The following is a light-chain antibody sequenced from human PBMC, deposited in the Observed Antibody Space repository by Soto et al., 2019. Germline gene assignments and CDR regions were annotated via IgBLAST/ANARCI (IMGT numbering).Light chain of an antibody. Sequence: DLKITESPSSLATSVGDRVTITCQASQDISNYLNWYQQKPGKAPKLLIYAASSLQSGVPSRFSGSGSGTDFTLTISSLQPEDFATYYCQQSYSTPQTFGQGTKVDIK. CDR2: AAS. CDR3: QQSYSTPQT. V-gene: IGKV1-39*01. J-gene: IGKJ1*01. CDR1: QDISNY.